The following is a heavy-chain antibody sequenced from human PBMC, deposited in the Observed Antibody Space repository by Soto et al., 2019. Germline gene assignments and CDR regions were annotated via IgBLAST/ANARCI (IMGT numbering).Heavy chain of an antibody. CDR2: ISAYNGNT. J-gene: IGHJ4*02. V-gene: IGHV1-18*01. Sequence: ASVKVACKASGYTFTSYGISWVRQAPGQGLEWMGWISAYNGNTNYAQKLQGRVTMTTDTSTSTAYMELRSLRSDDTAVYYCARGARYYYDSSGYYFDYWGQGTLVTVSS. CDR1: GYTFTSYG. D-gene: IGHD3-22*01. CDR3: ARGARYYYDSSGYYFDY.